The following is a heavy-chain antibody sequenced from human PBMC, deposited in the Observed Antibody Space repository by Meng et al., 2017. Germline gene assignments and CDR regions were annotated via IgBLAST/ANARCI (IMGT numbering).Heavy chain of an antibody. CDR3: ARGTYSSGSITHY. J-gene: IGHJ4*02. D-gene: IGHD6-19*01. CDR1: GYTFTSYD. V-gene: IGHV1-8*01. Sequence: ASVKVSCKASGYTFTSYDINWVRQATGQGREWMGWMNPNSGNTGYAQKFQGRVTMTRNTSISTAYMELSSLRSEDTAVYYCARGTYSSGSITHYWGQGTLVTVSS. CDR2: MNPNSGNT.